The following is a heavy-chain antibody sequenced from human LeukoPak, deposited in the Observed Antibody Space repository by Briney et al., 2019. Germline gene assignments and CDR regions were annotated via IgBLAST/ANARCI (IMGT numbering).Heavy chain of an antibody. CDR3: AREAYSYGHTSQAFDY. D-gene: IGHD5-18*01. Sequence: SETLSLTCSVSGDSVSGYYWSCIRQPPGKGLEWIGYIYYSGSTNYNPSLKSRVTISVDTSKNQFSLKLSSVTAADTAVYYCAREAYSYGHTSQAFDYWGQGTLVTVSS. CDR2: IYYSGST. J-gene: IGHJ4*02. V-gene: IGHV4-59*02. CDR1: GDSVSGYY.